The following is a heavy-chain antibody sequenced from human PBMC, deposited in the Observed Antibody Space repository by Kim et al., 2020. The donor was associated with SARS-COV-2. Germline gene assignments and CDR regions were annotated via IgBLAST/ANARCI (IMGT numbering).Heavy chain of an antibody. CDR2: ISYDGSNK. J-gene: IGHJ4*02. CDR1: GFTFSSYA. V-gene: IGHV3-30*04. Sequence: GGSLRLSCAASGFTFSSYAMHWVRQAPGKGLEWVAVISYDGSNKYYVDSVKGRFTISRDNSKNTLYLQMNSLRAEDTAVYYCAREGVGYYYDSSGYYYFDYWGQGTLVTVSS. D-gene: IGHD3-22*01. CDR3: AREGVGYYYDSSGYYYFDY.